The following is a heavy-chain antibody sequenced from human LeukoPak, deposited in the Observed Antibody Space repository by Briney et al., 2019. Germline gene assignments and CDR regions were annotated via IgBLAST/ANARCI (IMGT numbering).Heavy chain of an antibody. V-gene: IGHV3-30*18. CDR1: GFTFNNYG. CDR2: ISYDGRNI. D-gene: IGHD2-2*01. J-gene: IGHJ4*02. CDR3: AKGPLRGTAAAIDY. Sequence: PGKSLGLSCAASGFTFNNYGMHWVRQAPGKGLERVAVISYDGRNIHYPDSVKGRFTISRDISTDTLWLQMDSLRTEDTAVYYCAKGPLRGTAAAIDYWGQGTLVTVSS.